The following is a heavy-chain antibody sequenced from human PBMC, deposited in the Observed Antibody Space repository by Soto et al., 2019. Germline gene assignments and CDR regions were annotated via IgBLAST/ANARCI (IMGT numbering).Heavy chain of an antibody. Sequence: PSETLSLTCTVSGGSISSDFYYWTWIRQHPGKGLEWIGYIYYSGSTYYNPSLKSRVTISVDTSKNQFSLKLSSVTAADTAVYYCAREYYYDSSGSDAFDIWGQGTMVTVSS. D-gene: IGHD3-22*01. J-gene: IGHJ3*02. CDR3: AREYYYDSSGSDAFDI. V-gene: IGHV4-31*03. CDR1: GGSISSDFYY. CDR2: IYYSGST.